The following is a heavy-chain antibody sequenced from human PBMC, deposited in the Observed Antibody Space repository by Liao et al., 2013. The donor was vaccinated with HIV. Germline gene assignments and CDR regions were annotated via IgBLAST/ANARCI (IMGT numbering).Heavy chain of an antibody. D-gene: IGHD3-3*01. CDR2: IYSSGSA. CDR3: ATTDQYYDFWNGYENWFDP. Sequence: QVQLQEWGTGLLEPSETLSLTCAVYGGSFSTSYWSWIRQPAGKGLEWIGRIYSSGSANYNPSLKSRVTMSVDTSKNQFSLKLSSVTAADTAVYYCATTDQYYDFWNGYENWFDPWGQGTLVTVSS. CDR1: GGSFSTSY. V-gene: IGHV4-59*10. J-gene: IGHJ5*02.